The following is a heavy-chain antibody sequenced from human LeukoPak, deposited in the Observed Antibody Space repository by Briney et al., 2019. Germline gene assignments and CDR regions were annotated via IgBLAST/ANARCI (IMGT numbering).Heavy chain of an antibody. CDR2: ISAYSTYNGNT. D-gene: IGHD5-12*01. CDR1: GYTFTSYG. J-gene: IGHJ4*02. V-gene: IGHV1-18*01. CDR3: TRDLGQWLLQGIFFDY. Sequence: ASVKISCKASGYTFTSYGISWVRQAPGQGPEWMGWISAYSTYNGNTNYAQKFQGRVTMTTDTSTSTAYMELRSLRSDDTAVYYCTRDLGQWLLQGIFFDYWGQGTLVTVSS.